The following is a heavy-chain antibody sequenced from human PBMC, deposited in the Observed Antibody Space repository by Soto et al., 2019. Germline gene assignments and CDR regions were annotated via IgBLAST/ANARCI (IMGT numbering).Heavy chain of an antibody. V-gene: IGHV4-34*01. CDR1: GGSFSGYY. CDR3: ARRGLWRYIDY. J-gene: IGHJ4*02. D-gene: IGHD3-10*01. CDR2: INHSGST. Sequence: SETLSLTCAVYGGSFSGYYWSWIRQPPGKGLEWIGEINHSGSTNYNPSLKGRVTISVDTSKNQFSLKLSSVTAADTAVYYCARRGLWRYIDYWGQGTLVTVSS.